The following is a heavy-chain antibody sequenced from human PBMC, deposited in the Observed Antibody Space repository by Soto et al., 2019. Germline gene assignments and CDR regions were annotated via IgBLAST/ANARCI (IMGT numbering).Heavy chain of an antibody. CDR1: GGSISSYY. CDR2: IYTSGST. J-gene: IGHJ6*02. V-gene: IGHV4-4*07. D-gene: IGHD3-10*01. CDR3: ARSRGGHYYGSGSYQQTPHYYYGMDV. Sequence: SETLSLTCTVSGGSISSYYWSWIRQPAGKGLEWIGRIYTSGSTNYNPSLKSRVTMSVDTSKNQFSLKLSSVTAADTAVYYCARSRGGHYYGSGSYQQTPHYYYGMDVWGQGTTVTVYS.